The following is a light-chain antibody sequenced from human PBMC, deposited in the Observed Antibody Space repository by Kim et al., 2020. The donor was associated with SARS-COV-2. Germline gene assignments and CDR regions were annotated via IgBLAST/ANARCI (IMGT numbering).Light chain of an antibody. CDR1: QSISSSY. J-gene: IGKJ1*01. CDR2: AAA. Sequence: PPRETATPACRARQSISSSYLAWNQQKPGQAPRLPILAAASRATGIPDRVSGSGSGTDFTLTISRLEPEDFAVYYCQQYGSSPWTFGEGTKVDIK. V-gene: IGKV3-20*01. CDR3: QQYGSSPWT.